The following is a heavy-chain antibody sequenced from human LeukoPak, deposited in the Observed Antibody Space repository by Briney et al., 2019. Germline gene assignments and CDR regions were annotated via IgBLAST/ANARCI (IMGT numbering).Heavy chain of an antibody. D-gene: IGHD6-13*01. Sequence: SETLSLTCTVSGGSISSYYWSWIRQPPGKGLEWIGYIYYSGSTNYNPSLKSRVTISVDTSKNQFSLKLSSVTAADTAVYYCARLYSSSCYYFDYWGQGTLVTVSS. J-gene: IGHJ4*02. CDR3: ARLYSSSCYYFDY. CDR2: IYYSGST. V-gene: IGHV4-59*08. CDR1: GGSISSYY.